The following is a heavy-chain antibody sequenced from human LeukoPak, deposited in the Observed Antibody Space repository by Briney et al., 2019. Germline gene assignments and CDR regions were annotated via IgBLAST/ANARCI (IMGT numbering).Heavy chain of an antibody. D-gene: IGHD6-13*01. Sequence: ASVKVSCKVSGYTLTELSMHWVRQALGKGLEWMGGFDPEDGETIYAQKFQGRVTMTEDTSTDTAYMELSSLRSEDTAVYYCVTDRPGSSWYGGAYWGQGTLVTASS. CDR1: GYTLTELS. J-gene: IGHJ4*02. CDR3: VTDRPGSSWYGGAY. V-gene: IGHV1-24*01. CDR2: FDPEDGET.